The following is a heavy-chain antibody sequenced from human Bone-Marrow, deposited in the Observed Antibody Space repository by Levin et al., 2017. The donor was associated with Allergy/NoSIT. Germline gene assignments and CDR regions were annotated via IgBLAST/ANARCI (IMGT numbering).Heavy chain of an antibody. CDR1: GLSFSNYD. J-gene: IGHJ6*02. D-gene: IGHD3-16*01. Sequence: GEPLKISCAASGLSFSNYDMNWVRQAPGKGLEWVSSISGGSSRIYYADSVKGRFTISRDNAKNSLYLQMNSLRVEDTAVYYCASWAMFYYDGSCFDYFYYSMDVWGQGTTVTVSS. CDR2: ISGGSSRI. V-gene: IGHV3-21*06. CDR3: ASWAMFYYDGSCFDYFYYSMDV.